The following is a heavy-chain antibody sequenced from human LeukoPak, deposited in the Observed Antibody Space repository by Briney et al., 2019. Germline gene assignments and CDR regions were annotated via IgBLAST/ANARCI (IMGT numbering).Heavy chain of an antibody. Sequence: SETLSLTCAVYGGSFSGYYWSWIRQPPGKGLEWIGEINHSGSTNYNPSLKSRVTISVDTSKNQFSLKLSSVTAADTAVYYRASSGGPVGRNNFDYWGQGTLVTVSS. J-gene: IGHJ4*02. V-gene: IGHV4-34*01. D-gene: IGHD3-16*01. CDR1: GGSFSGYY. CDR2: INHSGST. CDR3: ASSGGPVGRNNFDY.